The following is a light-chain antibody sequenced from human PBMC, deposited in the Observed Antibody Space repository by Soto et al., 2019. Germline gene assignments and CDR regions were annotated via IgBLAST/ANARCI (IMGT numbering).Light chain of an antibody. J-gene: IGLJ2*01. V-gene: IGLV2-8*01. CDR2: EVS. Sequence: QSALTQPPSASGSPGQSVTISCTGTSSDVGGYNYVSWYQQHPGKAPKLMIYEVSKRPSGVPDRFSGSKSGNTASLTVSGLQAEDEADYYCCSYAGSSTFSVFGGGTKVTVL. CDR3: CSYAGSSTFSV. CDR1: SSDVGGYNY.